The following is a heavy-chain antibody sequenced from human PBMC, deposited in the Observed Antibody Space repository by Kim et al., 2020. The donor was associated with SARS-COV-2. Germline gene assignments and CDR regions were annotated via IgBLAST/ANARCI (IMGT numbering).Heavy chain of an antibody. CDR2: ISAYNGHT. Sequence: ASVKVSCKASGYTFSSYGISWVRQAPGQRLEWMGWISAYNGHTNYAQKLQGRVTMTTDTSTSTAYMELRSLRSDDTAVYYCARGLAQGSLSIRSERYGMDVWGQGTTVTVSS. J-gene: IGHJ6*02. CDR3: ARGLAQGSLSIRSERYGMDV. V-gene: IGHV1-18*01. CDR1: GYTFSSYG. D-gene: IGHD5-12*01.